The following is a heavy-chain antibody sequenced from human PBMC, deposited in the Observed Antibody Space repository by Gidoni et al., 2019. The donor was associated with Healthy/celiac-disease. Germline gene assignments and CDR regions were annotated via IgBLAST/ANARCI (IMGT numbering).Heavy chain of an antibody. D-gene: IGHD5-12*01. J-gene: IGHJ3*02. CDR3: GRGGYGFFFDI. V-gene: IGHV4-34*01. Sequence: AQLQQWGAGLFKPAETLSLPCAAYGGSFSGYYWSWIRQPPGKGLEWIGEIIHSGRTNYNPSLKGRVTISEDTSKNQFSLKLSYVNAADTAVYYCGRGGYGFFFDIWGQGTMVTVSS. CDR2: IIHSGRT. CDR1: GGSFSGYY.